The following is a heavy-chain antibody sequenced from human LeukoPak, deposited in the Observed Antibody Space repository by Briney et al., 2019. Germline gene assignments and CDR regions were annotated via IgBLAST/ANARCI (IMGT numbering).Heavy chain of an antibody. CDR3: ARDHYGNGGYLAY. D-gene: IGHD3-22*01. Sequence: GGSLRLSCAASGFTFSSYVMHWVRQAPGKGLEWVAVIWYDGSNKYYADFVKGRFTISRDNSKNTLSLQMNSLRAEDTALYYCARDHYGNGGYLAYWGQGTLVTVSS. CDR1: GFTFSSYV. J-gene: IGHJ4*02. CDR2: IWYDGSNK. V-gene: IGHV3-33*01.